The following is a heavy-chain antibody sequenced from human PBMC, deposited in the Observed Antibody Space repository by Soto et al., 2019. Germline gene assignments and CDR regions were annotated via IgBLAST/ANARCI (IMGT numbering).Heavy chain of an antibody. V-gene: IGHV3-21*01. D-gene: IGHD2-21*01. Sequence: GGSLRLSCAASGFTFSSYSMNWVRQAPGKGLEWVSSISSTSFYMYYADSVKGRFTISRDNAKNSLYLQMNSLRAEDTAVYYCARDVVSSYCDDDAFDIWGQGTMVTVSS. J-gene: IGHJ3*02. CDR2: ISSTSFYM. CDR3: ARDVVSSYCDDDAFDI. CDR1: GFTFSSYS.